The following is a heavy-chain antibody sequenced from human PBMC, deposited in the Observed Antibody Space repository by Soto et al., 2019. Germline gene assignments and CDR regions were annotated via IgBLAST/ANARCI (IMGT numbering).Heavy chain of an antibody. CDR1: GYTFTNYW. V-gene: IGHV5-51*01. CDR2: IYPGDSDT. CDR3: AASIFYYGMDV. Sequence: GESLKISCKGSGYTFTNYWIGWVRQMPGKGPEWMGIIYPGDSDTKYNPSFQGQVTISADKSITTTYLQWSSLKASNTAIYYCAASIFYYGMDVWGQGTTVTVS. J-gene: IGHJ6*02.